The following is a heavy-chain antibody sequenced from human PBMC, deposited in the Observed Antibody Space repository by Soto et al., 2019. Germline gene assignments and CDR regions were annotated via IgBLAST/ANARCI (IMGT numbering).Heavy chain of an antibody. CDR2: IYYSGST. Sequence: QVQLQESGPGLVKPSETLSLTCTVSGGSISSYYWSWIRQPPGKGLEWIGYIYYSGSTNYNPSLKSRVTISVDTSKNQFSLKLSSVPAADTAVYYCARGYSSSWGNYFDYWGQGTLVTVSS. CDR1: GGSISSYY. D-gene: IGHD6-13*01. J-gene: IGHJ4*02. V-gene: IGHV4-59*01. CDR3: ARGYSSSWGNYFDY.